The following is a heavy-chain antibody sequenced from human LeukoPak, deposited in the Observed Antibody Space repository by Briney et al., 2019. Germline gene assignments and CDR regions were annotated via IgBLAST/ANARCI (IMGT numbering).Heavy chain of an antibody. CDR2: INPNSGGT. D-gene: IGHD3-10*01. Sequence: GSVKVSCKASGCTFTGYYMHWVRQAPGQGLEWMGWINPNSGGTNYAQKFQGRVTMTRDMSISTAYMELSRLRSDDTAVYYCARERAAGYYYMDVWGKGTTVTVSS. CDR1: GCTFTGYY. V-gene: IGHV1-2*02. J-gene: IGHJ6*03. CDR3: ARERAAGYYYMDV.